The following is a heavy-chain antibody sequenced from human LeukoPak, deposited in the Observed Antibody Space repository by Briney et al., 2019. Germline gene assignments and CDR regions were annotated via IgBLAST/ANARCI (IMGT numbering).Heavy chain of an antibody. Sequence: SETLSLRCNISGDSIGINYWHWFRQPPGKGLEWIGFINYSGNTNHNPSLKSRVTVSVDRSKNQVSLKVTSVTAADTAVYCGARGGSYYYVIAGKGGFDNWGQGTLVIVSS. J-gene: IGHJ4*02. CDR3: ARGGSYYYVIAGKGGFDN. CDR2: INYSGNT. V-gene: IGHV4-59*01. CDR1: GDSIGINY. D-gene: IGHD3-10*02.